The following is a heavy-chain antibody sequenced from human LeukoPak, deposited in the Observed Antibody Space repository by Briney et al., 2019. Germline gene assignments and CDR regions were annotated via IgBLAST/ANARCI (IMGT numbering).Heavy chain of an antibody. Sequence: SQTLSLTCTVSGGSISSGGYYWSWIRQHPGKGLEWIGYIYYSGSTYYNPSLKSRVTISVDTSKNQFSLKLGSVTAADTAVYYCTEYRGGAFDIWGQGTMVTVSS. CDR2: IYYSGST. CDR3: TEYRGGAFDI. D-gene: IGHD2-2*01. V-gene: IGHV4-31*03. CDR1: GGSISSGGYY. J-gene: IGHJ3*02.